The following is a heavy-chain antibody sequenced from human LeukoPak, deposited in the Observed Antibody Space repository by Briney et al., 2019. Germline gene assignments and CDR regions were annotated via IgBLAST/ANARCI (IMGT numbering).Heavy chain of an antibody. D-gene: IGHD4-23*01. CDR1: GFTFSSYG. CDR2: ISGSGGST. J-gene: IGHJ4*02. V-gene: IGHV3-23*01. Sequence: GGSLRLSCAASGFTFSSYGMSWVRQAPGKGLEWVSAISGSGGSTYYADSVKGRFTISRDNSKNTLYLQMNSLRAEDTAVYYCAKGSEMTTVVTPFDYWGQGTLVTVSS. CDR3: AKGSEMTTVVTPFDY.